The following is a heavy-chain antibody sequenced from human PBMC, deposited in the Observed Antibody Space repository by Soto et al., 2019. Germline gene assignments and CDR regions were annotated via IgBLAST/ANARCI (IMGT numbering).Heavy chain of an antibody. CDR3: APRRFLEWLGSMAV. J-gene: IGHJ6*02. Sequence: SETLSLTCTVSGGSISGYYWSWIRQPPGKGLEWIVYIYYSGSTNYNPSLKSRVTIPVDTSKNQFSLKLSSVTAADTAVYYCAPRRFLEWLGSMAVGGQGTTVTVSS. CDR1: GGSISGYY. CDR2: IYYSGST. D-gene: IGHD3-3*01. V-gene: IGHV4-59*01.